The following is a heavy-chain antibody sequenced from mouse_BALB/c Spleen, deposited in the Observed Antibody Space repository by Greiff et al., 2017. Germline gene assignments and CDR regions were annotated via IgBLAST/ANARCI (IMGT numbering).Heavy chain of an antibody. CDR1: GYTFTSYW. CDR3: ARRGFAY. Sequence: VQLQQPGAELVKPGASVKLSCKASGYTFTSYWMHWVKQRPGQGLEWIGEINPSNGRTNYNEKFKSKATLTVDKSSSTAYMQLSSLTSEDSAVYYCARRGFAYWGQGTLVTVSA. CDR2: INPSNGRT. V-gene: IGHV1S81*02. J-gene: IGHJ3*01.